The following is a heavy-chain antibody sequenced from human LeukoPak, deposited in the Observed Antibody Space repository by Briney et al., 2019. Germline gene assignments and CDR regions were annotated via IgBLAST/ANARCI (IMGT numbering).Heavy chain of an antibody. V-gene: IGHV3-7*03. J-gene: IGHJ4*02. CDR1: GFTFSSYW. D-gene: IGHD3-22*01. CDR3: ARVAYDSSGYSGYFDY. Sequence: WGSLRLSCAASGFTFSSYWMSWVRQAPGKGLEWVANIKQDGSERYYVDSVKGRFTISRDNAKNSLYLQMNSLRAEDTAVYYCARVAYDSSGYSGYFDYWGQGTLVTVSS. CDR2: IKQDGSER.